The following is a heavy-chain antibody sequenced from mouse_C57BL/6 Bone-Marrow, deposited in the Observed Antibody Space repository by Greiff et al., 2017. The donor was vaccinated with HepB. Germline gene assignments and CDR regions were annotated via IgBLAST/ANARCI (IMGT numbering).Heavy chain of an antibody. V-gene: IGHV1-50*01. D-gene: IGHD1-1*01. CDR2: IDPPDSYT. CDR1: GYTFTSYW. Sequence: QVQLQQPGAELVKPGASVKLSCKASGYTFTSYWMQWVKQRPGQGLEWIGEIDPPDSYTNYNQKFKGKATLTVDTSSSTAYMQLSSLTSEDSAVYYCARRFTTVVATDYWGQGTTLTVSS. J-gene: IGHJ2*01. CDR3: ARRFTTVVATDY.